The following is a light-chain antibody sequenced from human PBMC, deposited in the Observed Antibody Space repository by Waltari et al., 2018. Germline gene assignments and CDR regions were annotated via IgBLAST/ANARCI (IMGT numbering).Light chain of an antibody. V-gene: IGKV4-1*01. J-gene: IGKJ4*01. CDR3: QQYYSKALT. Sequence: DIVMTQSPDSLAVSLGERATINCKSSQSVLYSSNNKNYLAWYQQKAGQPPKLLIYWASTRESGVPDRFSGRGSGTDFTLTISSLQAEDVAIYYCQQYYSKALTFGGGTKVEIE. CDR1: QSVLYSSNNKNY. CDR2: WAS.